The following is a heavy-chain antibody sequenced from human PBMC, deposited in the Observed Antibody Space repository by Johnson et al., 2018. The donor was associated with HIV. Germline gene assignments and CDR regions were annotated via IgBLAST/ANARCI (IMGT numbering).Heavy chain of an antibody. Sequence: VQLVESGGGLVQPGRSLRLSCAASGFSFDDYAMHWVRQAPGKGLEWVSGIHWNGGSTGYAESVKGRFTISRDNATNSLFLQMNIVRDEDTAVYYCVRGGAVAPSSGFYIWGQGTMVTVSS. CDR1: GFSFDDYA. J-gene: IGHJ3*02. CDR2: IHWNGGST. CDR3: VRGGAVAPSSGFYI. D-gene: IGHD6-19*01. V-gene: IGHV3-20*04.